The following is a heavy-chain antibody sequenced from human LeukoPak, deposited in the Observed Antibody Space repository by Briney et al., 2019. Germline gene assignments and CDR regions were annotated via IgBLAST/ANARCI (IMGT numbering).Heavy chain of an antibody. J-gene: IGHJ3*02. V-gene: IGHV1-69*13. CDR3: ARELAVAGLSRAFDI. D-gene: IGHD6-19*01. Sequence: GASVKVSCKASGYTFTNYGISWVRQAPGQGLEWMGGIIPIFGTANYAQKFQGRVTITADESTSTAYMELSSLRSEDTAVYYCARELAVAGLSRAFDIWGQGTMVTVSS. CDR1: GYTFTNYG. CDR2: IIPIFGTA.